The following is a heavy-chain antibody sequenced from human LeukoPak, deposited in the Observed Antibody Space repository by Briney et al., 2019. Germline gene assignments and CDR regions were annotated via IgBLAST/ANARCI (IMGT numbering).Heavy chain of an antibody. CDR1: GYTFTSYG. CDR3: AIPAADDY. CDR2: ISAYNGNT. V-gene: IGHV1-18*04. D-gene: IGHD6-13*01. J-gene: IGHJ4*02. Sequence: ASVKVSCKASGYTFTSYGISWVRQAPGQGLEWMGWISAYNGNTNYAQKLQGRVTMTRDTSTSTVYMELSSLRSEDTAVYYCAIPAADDYWGQGTLVTVSS.